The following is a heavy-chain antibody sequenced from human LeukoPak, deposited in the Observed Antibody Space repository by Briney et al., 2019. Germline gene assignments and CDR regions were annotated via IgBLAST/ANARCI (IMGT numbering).Heavy chain of an antibody. V-gene: IGHV1-18*01. CDR1: GYTFTSCG. J-gene: IGHJ6*02. CDR3: AKVALFRMDA. D-gene: IGHD2-21*01. Sequence: GASVKVSCKASGYTFTSCGITWVRQAPGQGLEWMGWISAYNGNTKYAQKLQGRVTMTTDTSTSTAYMELRSLRSDDTAVYYCAKVALFRMDAWGQGTTVTVSS. CDR2: ISAYNGNT.